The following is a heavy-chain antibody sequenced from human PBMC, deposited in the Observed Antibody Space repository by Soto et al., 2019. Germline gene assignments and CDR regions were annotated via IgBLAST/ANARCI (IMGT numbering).Heavy chain of an antibody. D-gene: IGHD4-17*01. Sequence: SVTVSCKASGGTFSSYAIIWVRQAPGQGLEWMGGIIPIFGTANYAQKFQGRVTITADESTSTAYMELSSLRSEDTAVYYCARDVSYDYGDYAEINNWFDPWGQGTLVTVSS. J-gene: IGHJ5*02. V-gene: IGHV1-69*13. CDR2: IIPIFGTA. CDR3: ARDVSYDYGDYAEINNWFDP. CDR1: GGTFSSYA.